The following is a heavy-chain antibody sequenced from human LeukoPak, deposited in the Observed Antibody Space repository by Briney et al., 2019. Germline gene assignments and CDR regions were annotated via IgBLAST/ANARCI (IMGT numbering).Heavy chain of an antibody. V-gene: IGHV3-23*01. Sequence: PGGSLRLSCAASGFTFSSYAMSWVRQAPGKGLEWVSSISGSGGSTYYADSVKGRFTISRDNSKKTLYLQKNSLRAEDTAVYYCANYGSGSYYPEIYFDYWGQGTLVTVSS. CDR2: ISGSGGST. D-gene: IGHD3-10*01. J-gene: IGHJ4*02. CDR1: GFTFSSYA. CDR3: ANYGSGSYYPEIYFDY.